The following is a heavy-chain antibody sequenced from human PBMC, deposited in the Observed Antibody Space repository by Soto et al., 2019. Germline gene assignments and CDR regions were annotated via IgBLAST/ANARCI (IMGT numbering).Heavy chain of an antibody. CDR2: IYPGDSDT. J-gene: IGHJ6*02. Sequence: PGESLKISCKGSGYSFTSYWIGWVRQMPGKGLEWMGIIYPGDSDTRYSPSFQGQVTISADKSISTAYLQWSSLKASDTAMYYCARHAHTVTTLEYYGMDVWGQGTKVTVSS. D-gene: IGHD4-17*01. CDR3: ARHAHTVTTLEYYGMDV. CDR1: GYSFTSYW. V-gene: IGHV5-51*01.